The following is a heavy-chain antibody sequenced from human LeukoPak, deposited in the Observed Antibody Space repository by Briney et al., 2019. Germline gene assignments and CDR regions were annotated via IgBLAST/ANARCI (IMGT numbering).Heavy chain of an antibody. J-gene: IGHJ6*02. V-gene: IGHV3-74*01. CDR1: GFTFSDYY. D-gene: IGHD5-18*01. CDR3: AKDRVRARGYSYGSTPREDYYYYYGMDV. CDR2: INSDGNIT. Sequence: GGSLRLSCAASGFTFSDYYMSWIRQAPGKGLVWVSRINSDGNITTYADSVKGRFTISRDNAKNALYLQMNSLRAEDTAVYYCAKDRVRARGYSYGSTPREDYYYYYGMDVWGQGTTVTVSS.